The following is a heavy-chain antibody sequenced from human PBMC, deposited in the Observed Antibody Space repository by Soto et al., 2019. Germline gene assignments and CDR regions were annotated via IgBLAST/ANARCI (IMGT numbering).Heavy chain of an antibody. Sequence: QVQLQESGPGLVKPSQTLSLTCTVSGGSISSGGTGSYWTWIRQLPGKGLEWIGYIYYPGNTYYNPSLRGRPTRSGDTSENQFSLKLTSVTAADTAVYFCASGHDAYKVRYWGQGTLVTVSS. CDR3: ASGHDAYKVRY. CDR1: GGSISSGGTGSY. V-gene: IGHV4-31*03. D-gene: IGHD1-1*01. J-gene: IGHJ4*02. CDR2: IYYPGNT.